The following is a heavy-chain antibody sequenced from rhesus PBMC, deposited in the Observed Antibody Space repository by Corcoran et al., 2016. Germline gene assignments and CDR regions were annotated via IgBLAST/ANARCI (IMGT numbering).Heavy chain of an antibody. CDR2: IYGSGGSN. V-gene: IGHV4S14*01. J-gene: IGHJ4*01. CDR3: ASAVTGTNYFDY. CDR1: GGSISGYYY. D-gene: IGHD1-26*01. Sequence: QVQLQESGPGLVKPSETLSLTCAVSGGSISGYYYWSWIRQPPGKGLEWIGSIYGSGGSNYLNPSRKSRVTRSVDTSKNQFSLKLSSVTAADTAVYYCASAVTGTNYFDYWGQGVLVTVSS.